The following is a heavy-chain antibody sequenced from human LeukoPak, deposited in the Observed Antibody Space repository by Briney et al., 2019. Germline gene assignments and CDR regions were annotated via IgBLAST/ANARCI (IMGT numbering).Heavy chain of an antibody. J-gene: IGHJ4*02. Sequence: GGSLRLSCAASGFTFSSYAMSWVRQAPGKGLEWVLAISGSGGSTYYADSVKGRFTISRDNSKNTLYLQMNSLRAEDTAVYYCASWMFGENFDYWGQGTLVTVSS. CDR2: ISGSGGST. CDR3: ASWMFGENFDY. D-gene: IGHD3-10*02. V-gene: IGHV3-23*01. CDR1: GFTFSSYA.